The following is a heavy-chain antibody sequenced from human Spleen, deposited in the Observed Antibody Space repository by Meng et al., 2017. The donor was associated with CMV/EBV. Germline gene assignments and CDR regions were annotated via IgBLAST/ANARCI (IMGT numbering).Heavy chain of an antibody. CDR3: AREPIGLCTHTNCYTLAH. J-gene: IGHJ4*02. Sequence: GESLKISCTASGFTFGNYDMHWVRQAPGKGLEWVTVISSDASNKKYADFVKGRFIISRDNSKNTLYLQMSSLRAEDTAVYYCAREPIGLCTHTNCYTLAHWGPGTLVTVSS. D-gene: IGHD2-2*02. CDR1: GFTFGNYD. CDR2: ISSDASNK. V-gene: IGHV3-30*14.